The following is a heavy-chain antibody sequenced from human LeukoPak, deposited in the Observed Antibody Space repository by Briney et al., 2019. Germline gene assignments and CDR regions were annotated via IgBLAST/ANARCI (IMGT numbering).Heavy chain of an antibody. V-gene: IGHV1-2*02. D-gene: IGHD6-6*01. CDR1: GYTFTGYY. CDR2: INPNSGGT. CDR3: ARDEAARPYNWFDP. J-gene: IGHJ5*02. Sequence: ASVKVSCKASGYTFTGYYMHWVRQAPGQGLEWMGWINPNSGGTNYAQKFQGRVTMTRATSISTAYMELSRLRSDDTAVYYCARDEAARPYNWFDPWGQGTLVTVSS.